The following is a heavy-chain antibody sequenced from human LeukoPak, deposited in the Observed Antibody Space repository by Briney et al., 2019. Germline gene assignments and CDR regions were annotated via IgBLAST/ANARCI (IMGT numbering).Heavy chain of an antibody. V-gene: IGHV3-53*01. CDR2: IYSGGST. Sequence: GGSLRLSCAASGFTVSSNYMNWVRQAPGKGLEWVSVIYSGGSTYYADSVKGRFTISRDNSKNTLFLQMNSLRAEDTAVYYCAREAVTRNYFDYWGQGTLVTASS. CDR1: GFTVSSNY. J-gene: IGHJ4*02. D-gene: IGHD4-17*01. CDR3: AREAVTRNYFDY.